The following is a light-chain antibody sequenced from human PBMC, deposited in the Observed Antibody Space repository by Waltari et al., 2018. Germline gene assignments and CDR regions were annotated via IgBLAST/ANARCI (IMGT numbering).Light chain of an antibody. Sequence: EIVMTQSPATLSVSPGERATLSCRASQSVSGNLAWYQQRPGQAPRSLIYGASTRATGIHAMFSGSGSGTEFTLTISSMQSEDFAVYYCQRYNNWPYTFGQGTKLEIK. CDR1: QSVSGN. CDR2: GAS. V-gene: IGKV3-15*01. J-gene: IGKJ2*01. CDR3: QRYNNWPYT.